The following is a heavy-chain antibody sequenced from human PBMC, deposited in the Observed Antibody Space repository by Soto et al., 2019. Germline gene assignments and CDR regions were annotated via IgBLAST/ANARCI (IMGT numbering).Heavy chain of an antibody. CDR2: ISYDGSNK. CDR3: ARDLPFWSGSLTRGWFDP. V-gene: IGHV3-30*03. J-gene: IGHJ5*02. Sequence: ALRLSCAASGFTFSSYGMHWVRQAPGKGLEWVAVISYDGSNKYYADSVKGRFTISRDNSKNTLYLQMNSLRAEDTAVYYCARDLPFWSGSLTRGWFDPWGQGTLVTV. CDR1: GFTFSSYG. D-gene: IGHD3-3*01.